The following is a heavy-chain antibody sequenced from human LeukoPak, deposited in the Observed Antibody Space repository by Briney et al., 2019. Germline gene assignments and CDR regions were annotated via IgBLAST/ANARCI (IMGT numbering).Heavy chain of an antibody. CDR3: ARGPRWLQFNLPDY. V-gene: IGHV1-8*01. CDR1: GYTFTSFD. J-gene: IGHJ4*02. D-gene: IGHD5-24*01. Sequence: ASVKVSCKASGYTFTSFDFNWVRQAPGQGLEWMGWMNPNSGNTGYAQKFQGRVTMTRNTSISTAYMELSSLRSEDTAVYYCARGPRWLQFNLPDYWGQGTLVTVSS. CDR2: MNPNSGNT.